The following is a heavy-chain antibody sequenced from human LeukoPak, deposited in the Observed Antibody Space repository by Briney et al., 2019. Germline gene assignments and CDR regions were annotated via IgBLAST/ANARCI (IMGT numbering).Heavy chain of an antibody. D-gene: IGHD6-13*01. CDR2: IRQDGSDK. J-gene: IGHJ4*02. CDR3: APPPIAATGN. Sequence: GGSLRLSCAASGFTFSSYWMSWVRQAPGKGLEWVANIRQDGSDKNYVDSVEGRFTTSRDNAKRSLYLQMKSLRAEDTAVYYCAPPPIAATGNWGQGTLVTVSS. V-gene: IGHV3-7*01. CDR1: GFTFSSYW.